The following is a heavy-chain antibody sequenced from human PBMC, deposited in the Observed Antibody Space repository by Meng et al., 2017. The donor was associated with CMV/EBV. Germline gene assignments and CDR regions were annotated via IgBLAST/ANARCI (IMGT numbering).Heavy chain of an antibody. CDR2: RSYDGSNK. J-gene: IGHJ5*02. Sequence: RSYDMNRVRQGQGKGREGVTMRSYDGSNKDDAESGKDRVTSARDNSKNTLYLKMNSLRAEDTAVYYCARGYRAYDYRGANWFDPWGQGTLVTVSS. CDR1: RSYD. V-gene: IGHV3-30*04. D-gene: IGHD5-12*01. CDR3: ARGYRAYDYRGANWFDP.